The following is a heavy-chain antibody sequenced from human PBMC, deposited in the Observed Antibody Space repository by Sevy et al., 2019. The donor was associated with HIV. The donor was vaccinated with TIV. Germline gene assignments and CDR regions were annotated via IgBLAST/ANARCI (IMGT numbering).Heavy chain of an antibody. J-gene: IGHJ6*02. CDR2: ISSSSSYI. D-gene: IGHD3-10*01. Sequence: GGSLRLSCVASGLTFSSYSMKWVRQAPGKGLEWVSSISSSSSYIYYADSVKGRFTISSDNAKKSLYLQVNSLRAEDTAVYYCARDRDGSGSSGGYGMDVWGQGTTVTVSS. CDR3: ARDRDGSGSSGGYGMDV. V-gene: IGHV3-21*01. CDR1: GLTFSSYS.